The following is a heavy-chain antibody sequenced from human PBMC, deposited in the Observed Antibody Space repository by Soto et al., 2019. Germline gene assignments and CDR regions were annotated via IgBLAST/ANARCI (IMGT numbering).Heavy chain of an antibody. CDR2: IYYSGST. CDR1: GGSISSGDYY. V-gene: IGHV4-30-4*01. D-gene: IGHD4-17*01. CDR3: ARQKPTTVTYFDY. J-gene: IGHJ4*02. Sequence: QVQLQESGPGLVKPSQTLSLTCTVSGGSISSGDYYWGWIRQPPGKGLEWIGYIYYSGSTYYNPSLKSRVTISVDTSKNQFSLKLSSVTAADTAVYYCARQKPTTVTYFDYWGQGTLVTVSS.